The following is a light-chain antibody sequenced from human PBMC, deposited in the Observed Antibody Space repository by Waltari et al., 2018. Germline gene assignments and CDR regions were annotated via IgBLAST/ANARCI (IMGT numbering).Light chain of an antibody. CDR1: QSVSSY. Sequence: SGRASQSVSSYLAWYQQKPGQAPRLLIYDSSNSATGIPARFSGSGSGTDFTLTISSLEPEDFAVYYCQQRSNWPITFGQGTRLEIK. V-gene: IGKV3-11*01. J-gene: IGKJ5*01. CDR3: QQRSNWPIT. CDR2: DSS.